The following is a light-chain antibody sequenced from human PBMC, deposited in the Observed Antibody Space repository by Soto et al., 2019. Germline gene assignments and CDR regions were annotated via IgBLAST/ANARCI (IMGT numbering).Light chain of an antibody. CDR2: GAS. J-gene: IGKJ1*01. V-gene: IGKV3-20*01. CDR3: QQYDKSPWT. Sequence: NVLTQSPGTLSLSPGERATLSCRASLSVNTNSLVWYQQRPGQAPRLVIYGASSRATGIPDRFSGSGSGTDFTLTISGLEPEDFAVYYWQQYDKSPWTFGQGTKVEI. CDR1: LSVNTNS.